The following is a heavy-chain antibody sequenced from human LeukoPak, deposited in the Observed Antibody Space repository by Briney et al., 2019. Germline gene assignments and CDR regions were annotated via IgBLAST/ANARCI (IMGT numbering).Heavy chain of an antibody. CDR1: GGTLTSYA. V-gene: IGHV1-69*05. Sequence: SVKVSCKASGGTLTSYAIRWWRHTPVQGLKWMEGIIPIFGTANYAQKFQGRVTITTDESTSTAYMELSSLRSEDTAVYYCARDRSRWGALFDYWGQGTLVTVSS. D-gene: IGHD6-13*01. CDR2: IIPIFGTA. CDR3: ARDRSRWGALFDY. J-gene: IGHJ4*02.